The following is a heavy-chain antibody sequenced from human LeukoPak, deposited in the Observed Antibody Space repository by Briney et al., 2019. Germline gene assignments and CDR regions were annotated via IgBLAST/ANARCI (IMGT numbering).Heavy chain of an antibody. CDR1: GFTFSSYA. CDR2: ISGSGGST. J-gene: IGHJ5*02. D-gene: IGHD2-8*01. CDR3: AKDSEMYYGDWFDP. Sequence: PGGALRLSCAASGFTFSSYAISWVRQAPGKGLEWVSAISGSGGSTYYADSVKGRFTISRDNSKNTLYLQMNRLRAEDTAVYYCAKDSEMYYGDWFDPWGQGTLVTVSS. V-gene: IGHV3-23*01.